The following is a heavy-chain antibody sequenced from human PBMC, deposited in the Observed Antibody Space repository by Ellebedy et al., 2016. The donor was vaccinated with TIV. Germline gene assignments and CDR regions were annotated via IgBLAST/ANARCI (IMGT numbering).Heavy chain of an antibody. CDR2: ISSGGTST. V-gene: IGHV3-74*01. CDR1: GFTFSTYW. CDR3: VRVLAPRYGMDV. J-gene: IGHJ6*02. Sequence: GESLKISCEASGFTFSTYWMHWVRQAPGTGLVWVSRISSGGTSTTYADSVKGRFTVSRDNAKNTLYLQMNSLRVEDTAVYYCVRVLAPRYGMDVWGQGTTVTVSS.